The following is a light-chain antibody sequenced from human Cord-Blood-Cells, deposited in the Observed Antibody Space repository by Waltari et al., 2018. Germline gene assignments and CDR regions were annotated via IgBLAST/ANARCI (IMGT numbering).Light chain of an antibody. CDR1: QSVSSY. J-gene: IGKJ1*01. CDR2: DAS. Sequence: EMVLTQSPATLSLSLGERATLSCRASQSVSSYLAWYQQKPGQAPRLLIYDASNRATGIPARFSGSGSGTDFTLTISSLEPEDFAVYYCQQRSNWPPTFGQGTKVEIK. CDR3: QQRSNWPPT. V-gene: IGKV3-11*01.